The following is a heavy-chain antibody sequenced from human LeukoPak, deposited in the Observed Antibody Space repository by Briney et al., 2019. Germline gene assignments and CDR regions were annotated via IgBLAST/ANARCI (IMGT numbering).Heavy chain of an antibody. CDR2: IIPIFGIA. Sequence: GASVKVSCKASGGTFSSYAISWVRQAPGQGLKWMGRIIPIFGIANYAQKFQGRVTITADKSTSTAYMELSSLRSEDTAVYYCARESSGPTIDIWGQGTMVTVSS. CDR1: GGTFSSYA. CDR3: ARESSGPTIDI. V-gene: IGHV1-69*04. J-gene: IGHJ3*02. D-gene: IGHD3-22*01.